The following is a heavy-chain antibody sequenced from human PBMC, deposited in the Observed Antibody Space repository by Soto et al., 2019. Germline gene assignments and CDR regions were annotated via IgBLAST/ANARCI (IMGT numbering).Heavy chain of an antibody. J-gene: IGHJ4*02. CDR3: AKVYLYDSSAIFDY. D-gene: IGHD3-22*01. CDR2: INSGSSAT. CDR1: GFSFSSYS. Sequence: EVQLVESGGGLVQPGGSLRLSCVASGFSFSSYSITWVRQAPGRGLEWVSYINSGSSATYYADSVEGRFTISRDNAKNSLYLQMTSLRDEDTAVYYCAKVYLYDSSAIFDYWGPGTLVTVSS. V-gene: IGHV3-48*02.